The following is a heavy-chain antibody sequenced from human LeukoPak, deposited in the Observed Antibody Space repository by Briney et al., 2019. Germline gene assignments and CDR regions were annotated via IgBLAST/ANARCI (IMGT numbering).Heavy chain of an antibody. J-gene: IGHJ4*02. Sequence: PGGSLRLSCAASGFTFSSYSMNWVRQAPGKGLEWVSSISSSSSYIYYADSVKGRFTISRDNSKNTLYLQMNSLRAEDTAVYYCARDRGGTAMVPYLDYWGQGTLVTVSS. V-gene: IGHV3-21*04. CDR1: GFTFSSYS. D-gene: IGHD5-18*01. CDR3: ARDRGGTAMVPYLDY. CDR2: ISSSSSYI.